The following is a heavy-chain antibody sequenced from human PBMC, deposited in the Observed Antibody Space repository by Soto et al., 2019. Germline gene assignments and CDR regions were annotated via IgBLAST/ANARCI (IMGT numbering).Heavy chain of an antibody. CDR3: ARVQSGSDWGYYFDY. D-gene: IGHD2-15*01. CDR2: INAGNGNT. Sequence: QVHLVQSGAEVKKPGASVKVSCKASGYTFTNYAIHWVRQAPGQRLEWMGWINAGNGNTKYSQKFQGRVTITRDTSXXTVYMEMSSLRSEDTAVYYCARVQSGSDWGYYFDYWGQGTLVTVSS. J-gene: IGHJ4*02. V-gene: IGHV1-3*01. CDR1: GYTFTNYA.